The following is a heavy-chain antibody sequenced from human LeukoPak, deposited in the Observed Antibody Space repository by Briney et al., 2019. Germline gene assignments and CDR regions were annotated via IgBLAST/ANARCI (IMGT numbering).Heavy chain of an antibody. D-gene: IGHD1-26*01. CDR1: GFTFTTYW. CDR3: ARDRNTGSSYENLFEY. Sequence: GGSLRLSCAASGFTFTTYWMHWVRQAPGKGLVWVSRINSDGSSTSYADSVKGRFTISRDNAKNTLYLQMNSLRAEDTSVYYCARDRNTGSSYENLFEYWGQGSLVTVSS. V-gene: IGHV3-74*01. CDR2: INSDGSST. J-gene: IGHJ4*02.